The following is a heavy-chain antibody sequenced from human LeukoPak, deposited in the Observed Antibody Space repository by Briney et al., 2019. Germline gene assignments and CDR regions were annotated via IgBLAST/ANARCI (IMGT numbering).Heavy chain of an antibody. CDR1: GFTFSSYG. D-gene: IGHD6-19*01. CDR2: ISYDGSNK. V-gene: IGHV3-30*18. CDR3: AKPQGGSSGWYDNWFDP. J-gene: IGHJ5*02. Sequence: PGGSLRLSCAASGFTFSSYGMHWVRQAPGKGLEWVAVISYDGSNKYYADSVKGRFTISRDNSKNTLYLQMNSLRAEGTAVYYCAKPQGGSSGWYDNWFDPWGQGTLVTVSS.